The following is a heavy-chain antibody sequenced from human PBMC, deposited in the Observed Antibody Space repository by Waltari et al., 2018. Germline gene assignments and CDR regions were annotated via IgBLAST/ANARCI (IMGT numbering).Heavy chain of an antibody. Sequence: QVHLVESGGGVVQPGGSLRLSCAAPGFNFTLFGMHCVRQAPGKGLGWGSFIRYDGSNENYANSGKGRFTMSRDNSKKMLYVQMNNLRAEDSAVYYCVKGNEIDYWGQGTLVTVSS. CDR1: GFNFTLFG. J-gene: IGHJ4*02. V-gene: IGHV3-30*02. CDR2: IRYDGSNE. D-gene: IGHD1-1*01. CDR3: VKGNEIDY.